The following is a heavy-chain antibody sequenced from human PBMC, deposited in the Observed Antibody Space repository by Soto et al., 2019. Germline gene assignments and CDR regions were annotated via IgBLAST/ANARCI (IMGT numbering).Heavy chain of an antibody. D-gene: IGHD2-15*01. CDR2: IRPDGSDK. CDR3: ARGGGTLDS. V-gene: IGHV3-7*03. J-gene: IGHJ4*02. Sequence: EVQLVESGGGLVQPGGSLRLTCTASGFIFSSFWMGWVRQAPGKGLEWVANIRPDGSDKHYVDSMRGRFTISRDNAKNSLDLQMSILRGDDTAVYYCARGGGTLDSWGQGTHVTVSS. CDR1: GFIFSSFW.